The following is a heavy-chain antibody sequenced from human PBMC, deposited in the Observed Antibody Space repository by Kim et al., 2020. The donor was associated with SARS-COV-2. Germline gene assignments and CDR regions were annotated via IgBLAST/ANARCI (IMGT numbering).Heavy chain of an antibody. J-gene: IGHJ6*02. CDR3: ARRGGGGAARYGMDV. V-gene: IGHV4-39*01. Sequence: PSLKGRVTISVDTSKNQFSLKLSSVTAADTAVYYCARRGGGGAARYGMDVWGQGTTVTVSS. D-gene: IGHD2-15*01.